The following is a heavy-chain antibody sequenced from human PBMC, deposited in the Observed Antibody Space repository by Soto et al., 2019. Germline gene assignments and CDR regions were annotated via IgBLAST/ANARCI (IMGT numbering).Heavy chain of an antibody. CDR1: GGSISSSSYY. CDR2: IYYSGST. J-gene: IGHJ2*01. Sequence: QLQLQESGPGLVKPSETLSLTCTVSGGSISSSSYYWGWIRQPPGKGLEWIGSIYYSGSTYYNPSLKSRVTISVDTSKNQFSLKLSSVTAADTAVYYCARQKTGYSSSWAENWYFDLWGRGTLVTVSS. CDR3: ARQKTGYSSSWAENWYFDL. V-gene: IGHV4-39*01. D-gene: IGHD6-13*01.